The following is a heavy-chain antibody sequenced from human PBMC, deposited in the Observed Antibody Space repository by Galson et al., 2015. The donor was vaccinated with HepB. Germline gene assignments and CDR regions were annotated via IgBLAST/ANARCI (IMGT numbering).Heavy chain of an antibody. Sequence: SLRLSCAASGFTVSSNYMSWVRQAPGKGLEWVSVIYSGGSTYYADSVKGRFTISRDDSKNTLYLQMNSLRAEDTAVYYCARDGGSSWSFGMDVWGQGTTVTVSS. CDR2: IYSGGST. CDR3: ARDGGSSWSFGMDV. V-gene: IGHV3-53*01. D-gene: IGHD6-13*01. CDR1: GFTVSSNY. J-gene: IGHJ6*02.